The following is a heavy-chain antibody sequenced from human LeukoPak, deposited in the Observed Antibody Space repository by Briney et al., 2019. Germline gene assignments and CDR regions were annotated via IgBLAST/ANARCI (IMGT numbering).Heavy chain of an antibody. D-gene: IGHD3-22*01. CDR3: ARATYCYDSSGYYYPNYYYYYMDV. J-gene: IGHJ6*03. CDR2: IYTSGST. Sequence: PSETLSLTCTVSGGSISSGSYYWRWIRQPAGKGLEWIGRIYTSGSTNYNPSLKSRVTISVDTSKNQFSLKLGSVTAADTAVYYCARATYCYDSSGYYYPNYYYYYMDVWGKGTTVTVSS. V-gene: IGHV4-61*02. CDR1: GGSISSGSYY.